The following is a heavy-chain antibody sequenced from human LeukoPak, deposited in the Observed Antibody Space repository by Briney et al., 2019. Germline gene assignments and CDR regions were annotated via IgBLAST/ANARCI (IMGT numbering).Heavy chain of an antibody. CDR2: FSGSGGST. V-gene: IGHV3-23*01. D-gene: IGHD1-26*01. CDR1: GFTFRSFG. CDR3: AKDRTVGASYWYFDL. J-gene: IGHJ2*01. Sequence: PGGSLRLSCEASGFTFRSFGMSWVRQAPGKGLEWVSGFSGSGGSTSYADSVKGRFTISRDMSKNTLYLQMNTLRAEDTAIYYCAKDRTVGASYWYFDLWGRGTLVTVSS.